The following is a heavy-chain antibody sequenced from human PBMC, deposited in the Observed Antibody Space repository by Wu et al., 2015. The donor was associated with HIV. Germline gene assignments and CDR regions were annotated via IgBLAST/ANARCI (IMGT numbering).Heavy chain of an antibody. CDR3: ARKNYYDTSGHFDY. CDR1: GGTFSSYA. V-gene: IGHV1-69*05. Sequence: QVQLVQSGAEVKKPGSSVKVSCKASGGTFSSYAVSWVRQAPGQGLEWMGGIIPMFGTANYAQKFQGRVTITTDESTSTAYMELSSLRSEDTAVYYCARKNYYDTSGHFDYWGQGTLVTVSS. CDR2: IIPMFGTA. D-gene: IGHD3-22*01. J-gene: IGHJ4*02.